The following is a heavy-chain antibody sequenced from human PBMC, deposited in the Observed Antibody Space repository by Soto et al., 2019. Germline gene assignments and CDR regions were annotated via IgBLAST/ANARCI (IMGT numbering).Heavy chain of an antibody. CDR3: ARGPVYYGWGSSGGDLDY. J-gene: IGHJ4*02. CDR2: MNPNSGNT. V-gene: IGHV1-8*01. Sequence: GASVKVSCKASGYTFTSYDINWVRQATGQGLEWMGWMNPNSGNTGYAQKFQGRVTMTRNTSISTAYMELSSLRSEDTAVYYCARGPVYYGWGSSGGDLDYWGQGTLVTVS. CDR1: GYTFTSYD. D-gene: IGHD3-10*01.